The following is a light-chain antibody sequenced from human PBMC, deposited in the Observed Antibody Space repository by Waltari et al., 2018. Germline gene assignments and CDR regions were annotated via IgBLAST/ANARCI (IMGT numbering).Light chain of an antibody. CDR3: YSSDSTGLRV. Sequence: SYELTQSPSVSVSPGQTARITRSGHELPRKYAYWFQQKSGQAPRLVIYEDTKRPTGIPGRFSGSSSGTVATLTISGAQVDDEADYYCYSSDSTGLRVFGGGTTVVVL. CDR2: EDT. CDR1: ELPRKY. J-gene: IGLJ1*01. V-gene: IGLV3-10*01.